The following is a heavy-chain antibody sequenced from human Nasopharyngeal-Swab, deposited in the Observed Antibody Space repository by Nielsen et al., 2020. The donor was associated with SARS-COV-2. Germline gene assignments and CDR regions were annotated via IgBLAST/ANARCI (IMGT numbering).Heavy chain of an antibody. CDR3: ATRDVYHTSFFSPLFKE. CDR2: ITGSGGSN. CDR1: GFTFSGYA. J-gene: IGHJ4*02. V-gene: IGHV3-23*01. Sequence: GGSLRLSCAASGFTFSGYAMTWVRQSPRKGLEWVAAITGSGGSNFYPDSVKGRFTISRDNSRNTHYLQMSSLRYEDTAMYYCATRDVYHTSFFSPLFKEWGQGTLVTVSS. D-gene: IGHD2/OR15-2a*01.